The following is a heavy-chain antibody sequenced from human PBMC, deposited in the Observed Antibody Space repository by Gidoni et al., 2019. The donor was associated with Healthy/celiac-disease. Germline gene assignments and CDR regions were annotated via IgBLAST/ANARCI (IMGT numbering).Heavy chain of an antibody. CDR3: ARVSSYCSGGSCYYYYYGMDV. Sequence: QVQLVQSGAEVKKPGASVNVSCKASGYTFTSYAMHWVRQAPGQRLEWMGWINAGNGNTKYSQKFQGRVTITRDTSASTAYMELSSLRSEDTAVYYCARVSSYCSGGSCYYYYYGMDVWGQGTTVTVSS. CDR2: INAGNGNT. V-gene: IGHV1-3*01. D-gene: IGHD2-15*01. CDR1: GYTFTSYA. J-gene: IGHJ6*02.